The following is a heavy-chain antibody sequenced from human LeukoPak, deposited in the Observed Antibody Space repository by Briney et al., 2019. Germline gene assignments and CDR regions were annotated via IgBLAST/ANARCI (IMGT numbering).Heavy chain of an antibody. J-gene: IGHJ4*02. Sequence: GASVKVSCKASGYTFTGYYMHWVRPAPGQGLEWMGWINPNSGGTNYAQKFQGRVTMTRDTSISTAYMELSRRRSHDTAVYYCARRTLAATDYWGQGTLVTVSS. CDR1: GYTFTGYY. D-gene: IGHD6-25*01. CDR2: INPNSGGT. CDR3: ARRTLAATDY. V-gene: IGHV1-2*02.